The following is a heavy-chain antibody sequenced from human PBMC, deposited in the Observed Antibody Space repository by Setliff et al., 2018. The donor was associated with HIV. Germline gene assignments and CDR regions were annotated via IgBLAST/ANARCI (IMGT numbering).Heavy chain of an antibody. CDR2: IYYSGDS. J-gene: IGHJ3*02. CDR1: GGSISSSSYY. V-gene: IGHV4-39*07. Sequence: SETLSLTCTVSGGSISSSSYYWDWIRQPPGKGLEWIATIYYSGDSHYNPSLKSRVTISVDTSKNLFSLQLTSVTAADTAVYYCARARAMWDVWGGYREHYSFDIWGQGTMVTVSS. D-gene: IGHD3-16*02. CDR3: ARARAMWDVWGGYREHYSFDI.